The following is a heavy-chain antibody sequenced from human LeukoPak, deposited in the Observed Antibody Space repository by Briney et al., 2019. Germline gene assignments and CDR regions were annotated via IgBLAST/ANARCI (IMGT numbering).Heavy chain of an antibody. V-gene: IGHV3-11*04. CDR2: ISGSSSYI. D-gene: IGHD4-17*01. Sequence: GGSLRLSCAASGFTFSDYYMSWIRQAPGKGLEWVSYISGSSSYIYYADSVKGRFTISRDNAKNSLYLQVNSLRAEDTAVYYCARAETTVTRPHWFDPRGQGTLVTVSS. CDR3: ARAETTVTRPHWFDP. CDR1: GFTFSDYY. J-gene: IGHJ5*02.